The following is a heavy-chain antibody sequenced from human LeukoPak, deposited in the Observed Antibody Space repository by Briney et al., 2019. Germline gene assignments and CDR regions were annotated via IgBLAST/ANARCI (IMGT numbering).Heavy chain of an antibody. J-gene: IGHJ3*02. V-gene: IGHV1-18*01. Sequence: ASVKVSCKASGYTFTSYGISWVRQAPGQGLEWMGWISAYNGNTNYAQKFQGRVTITADESTSTAYMELSSLRSEDTAVYYCARSNAFAHDYGGNSVLAFDIWGQGTMVTVSS. CDR3: ARSNAFAHDYGGNSVLAFDI. CDR2: ISAYNGNT. CDR1: GYTFTSYG. D-gene: IGHD4-23*01.